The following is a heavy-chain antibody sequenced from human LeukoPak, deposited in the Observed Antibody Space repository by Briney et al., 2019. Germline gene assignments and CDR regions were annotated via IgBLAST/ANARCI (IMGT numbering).Heavy chain of an antibody. CDR2: ISISSNYI. CDR1: GFTFSSYD. CDR3: ARGTLGAWGW. J-gene: IGHJ4*02. Sequence: PGGSLRLSCAVSGFTFSSYDMNWVRQAPGKGLEWVSSISISSNYIHYADSVKGRFTISRDNAKNSLYLQMNSLRAEDTAVYFCARGTLGAWGWWGQGTLVTVSA. D-gene: IGHD6-19*01. V-gene: IGHV3-21*01.